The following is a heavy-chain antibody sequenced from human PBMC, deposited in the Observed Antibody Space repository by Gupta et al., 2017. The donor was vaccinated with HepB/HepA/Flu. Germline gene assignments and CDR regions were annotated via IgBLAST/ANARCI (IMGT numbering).Heavy chain of an antibody. D-gene: IGHD3-9*01. CDR1: GFTFSSYE. Sequence: EVQLVESGGGLVQPGGSLRLSCAASGFTFSSYEMHWVRQAPGKGLEWVSYISSSGSTIYYADSVKGRFTISRDNAKNSLYLQMNSLRAEDTAVYYCARGYNYDILTGFYWGQGTLVTVSS. CDR3: ARGYNYDILTGFY. J-gene: IGHJ4*02. V-gene: IGHV3-48*03. CDR2: ISSSGSTI.